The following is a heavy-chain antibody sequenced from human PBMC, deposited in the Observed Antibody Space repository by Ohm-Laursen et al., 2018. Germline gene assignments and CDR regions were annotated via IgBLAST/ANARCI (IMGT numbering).Heavy chain of an antibody. Sequence: SETLSLTCTVSGGSISRYFWSWIRQPPGKALEWIGYIHQSGSTNYNPSLRSRVTISVDTSKSQFSLNLSSVTAADTAMYYCARKTDWNHYYFDYWGQGTLVTVSS. J-gene: IGHJ4*02. V-gene: IGHV4-4*08. CDR3: ARKTDWNHYYFDY. CDR1: GGSISRYF. D-gene: IGHD1-1*01. CDR2: IHQSGST.